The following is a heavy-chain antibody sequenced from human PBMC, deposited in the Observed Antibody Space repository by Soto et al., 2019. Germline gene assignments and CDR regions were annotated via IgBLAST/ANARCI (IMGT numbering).Heavy chain of an antibody. Sequence: QVQLVQSGAEVKKPGASVKVSCKASGYTFTSYGISWVRQAPGQGLEWMGWISAYNGNTNYAQKLQGRVTMTTDTSTSTAYMELRSLRSDDTAVYYCARDPPRLLWFGEFPVSYYYYGMDVWGQGTTVTVSS. D-gene: IGHD3-10*01. J-gene: IGHJ6*02. CDR1: GYTFTSYG. CDR2: ISAYNGNT. CDR3: ARDPPRLLWFGEFPVSYYYYGMDV. V-gene: IGHV1-18*01.